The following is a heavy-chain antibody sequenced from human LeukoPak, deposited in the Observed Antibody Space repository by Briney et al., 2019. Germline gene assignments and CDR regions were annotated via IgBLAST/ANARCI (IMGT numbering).Heavy chain of an antibody. CDR2: IYYTGST. CDR3: ARRIAVAGSYFDY. V-gene: IGHV4-39*01. D-gene: IGHD6-19*01. Sequence: PSETLSLTCTVSGDSISSSRHYWGWIRQPPRTGLEWIGNIYYTGSTYYTPSLKTRVTISVDMSKNQFSLKLSSVTAADTAVYYCARRIAVAGSYFDYWGQGTLVTVSS. CDR1: GDSISSSRHY. J-gene: IGHJ4*02.